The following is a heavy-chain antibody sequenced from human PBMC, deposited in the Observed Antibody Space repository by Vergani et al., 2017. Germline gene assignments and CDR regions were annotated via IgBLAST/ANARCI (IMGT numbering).Heavy chain of an antibody. CDR3: ARKKYYDSKDYYQVEPFDY. D-gene: IGHD3-22*01. V-gene: IGHV3-21*06. CDR1: GFSFSTYS. CDR2: ISGRSNYI. Sequence: EVQLQESGGGLVKPGGSLRVSCAASGFSFSTYSINWVRQAPGKGLEWVSSISGRSNYIYYADSLKGRFTISRDNSKNSVYLHMNSLRAEDTAIYYCARKKYYDSKDYYQVEPFDYWGQGTLVTVSS. J-gene: IGHJ4*02.